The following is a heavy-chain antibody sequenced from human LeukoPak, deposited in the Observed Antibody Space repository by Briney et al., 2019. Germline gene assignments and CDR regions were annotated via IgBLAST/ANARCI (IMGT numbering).Heavy chain of an antibody. V-gene: IGHV4-59*11. Sequence: SETLSLTRTVSGGSTSSHYWSWIRQPPGKGLEWIGYIYYSGSTNYNPSLKSRVTISVDTSKNQFSLKLSSVGAADTAVYYCARDSHYFDSSGYGLGPWGQGTLVTVSS. J-gene: IGHJ5*02. D-gene: IGHD3-22*01. CDR1: GGSTSSHY. CDR3: ARDSHYFDSSGYGLGP. CDR2: IYYSGST.